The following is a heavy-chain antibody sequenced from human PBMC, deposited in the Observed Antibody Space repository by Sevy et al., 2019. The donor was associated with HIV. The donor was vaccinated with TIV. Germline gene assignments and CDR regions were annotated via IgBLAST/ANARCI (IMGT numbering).Heavy chain of an antibody. J-gene: IGHJ3*02. Sequence: ASVKVASKASGGTFSSYAISWVRQAPGQGLEWMGGIIPIFGTANDAQKFQGRVTITADESTSTAYMELSSLRSEDTAVYYCARCLPSDGSYYGTYYAFDIWGQGTMVTVSS. CDR2: IIPIFGTA. CDR3: ARCLPSDGSYYGTYYAFDI. V-gene: IGHV1-69*13. CDR1: GGTFSSYA. D-gene: IGHD1-26*01.